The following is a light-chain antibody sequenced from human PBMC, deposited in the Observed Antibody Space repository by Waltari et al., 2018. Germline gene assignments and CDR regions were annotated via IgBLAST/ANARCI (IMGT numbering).Light chain of an antibody. Sequence: IVLTQSPGTLSLSPGERATLSCRASQSIGSALAWYQQTSGQAPRLLIYGASKRATGIPDRFSGSGSGTDVTLTISRPEPEDFAVYYCQHDVHSDISPPTFGVGTKVEIK. CDR2: GAS. V-gene: IGKV3-20*01. CDR1: QSIGSA. J-gene: IGKJ4*02. CDR3: QHDVHSDISPPT.